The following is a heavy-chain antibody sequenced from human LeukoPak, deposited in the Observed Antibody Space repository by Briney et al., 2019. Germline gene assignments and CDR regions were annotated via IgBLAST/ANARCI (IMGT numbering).Heavy chain of an antibody. V-gene: IGHV3-23*01. Sequence: GGSLRLSCAASGFTFSSYAMSWVSQAPGEGLEWVSAIGDSGGSTYYADSVRGRFTISRDNSKNTLYLQMNSLRAEDTAIYYCAKTGLKVPRSYFDYWGQGAPVTVSS. CDR2: IGDSGGST. CDR3: AKTGLKVPRSYFDY. D-gene: IGHD3-10*01. CDR1: GFTFSSYA. J-gene: IGHJ4*02.